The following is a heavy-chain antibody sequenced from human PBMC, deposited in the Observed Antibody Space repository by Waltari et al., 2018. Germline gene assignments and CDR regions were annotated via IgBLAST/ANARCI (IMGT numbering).Heavy chain of an antibody. Sequence: QVQLVASGGGVVQSGRSLRLSCLGSGLTFTTQGRNWVRQAPGKGLEWVAVIWYDGSNKNYVDSVKGRFTISRDNSKNTMYLEMNRLRAEDTAVYFCARGDGGSGLGASDIWGQGTMVTVSS. V-gene: IGHV3-33*01. CDR2: IWYDGSNK. CDR1: GLTFTTQG. CDR3: ARGDGGSGLGASDI. D-gene: IGHD3-3*01. J-gene: IGHJ3*02.